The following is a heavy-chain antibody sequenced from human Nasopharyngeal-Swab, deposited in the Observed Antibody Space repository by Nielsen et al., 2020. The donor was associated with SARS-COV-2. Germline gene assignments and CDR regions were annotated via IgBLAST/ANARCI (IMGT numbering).Heavy chain of an antibody. CDR1: GFTFDDYT. CDR3: AMIGGSVIDY. J-gene: IGHJ4*02. Sequence: GESLKISCAASGFTFDDYTMHWVRQAPGKGLEWVSLISRDGGSTYYADSVKGRFTISRDNSKNSLYLQMNSLRTEDTALYYCAMIGGSVIDYWGQGTLVTVSS. CDR2: ISRDGGST. V-gene: IGHV3-43*01. D-gene: IGHD2-15*01.